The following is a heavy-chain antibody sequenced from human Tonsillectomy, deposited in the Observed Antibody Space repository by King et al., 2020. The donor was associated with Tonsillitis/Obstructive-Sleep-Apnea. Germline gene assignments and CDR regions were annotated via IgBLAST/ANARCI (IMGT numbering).Heavy chain of an antibody. Sequence: VQLVESGGGVVQPGRSLRLSCAASGFTFSSYAMHWVRQAPGKGLEWVAVISYDGSNKYYADSVKGRFTISRDNSKNTLYLQMNSLRAEDTAVYYCARGGHRSGMMDFDYWGQGTLVTVSS. CDR2: ISYDGSNK. CDR1: GFTFSSYA. CDR3: ARGGHRSGMMDFDY. J-gene: IGHJ4*02. D-gene: IGHD6-19*01. V-gene: IGHV3-30*04.